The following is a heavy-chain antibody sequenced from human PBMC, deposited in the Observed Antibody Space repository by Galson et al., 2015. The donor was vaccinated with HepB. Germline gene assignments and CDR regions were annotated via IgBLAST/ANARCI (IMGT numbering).Heavy chain of an antibody. CDR2: INTKTGNP. V-gene: IGHV7-4-1*02. CDR3: ARVTSIYDYNRRGYPYYYYGMDV. J-gene: IGHJ6*02. CDR1: GYIFTNYV. Sequence: VKVSCKASGYIFTNYVINWVRQAPGQGLEWMGGINTKTGNPTYAQGFTGRFVLSLDTSVTTAYLQISSLKAEDTAVYFCARVTSIYDYNRRGYPYYYYGMDVWGQGTTVTVSS. D-gene: IGHD3-22*01.